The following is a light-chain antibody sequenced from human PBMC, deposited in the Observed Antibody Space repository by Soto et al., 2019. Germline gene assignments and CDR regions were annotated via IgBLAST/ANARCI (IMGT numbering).Light chain of an antibody. V-gene: IGLV1-44*01. CDR3: AAWDDSLNGLV. CDR1: SSNIGINT. J-gene: IGLJ1*01. CDR2: TNN. Sequence: QSVLTQPPSASGTPGQRVPISCSGSSSNIGINTVSWYQQLPGTAPKLLIYTNNQRPSGVPDRFSGSKSGTSASLAISGLQSEDEADYYCAAWDDSLNGLVFGTGTKVTAL.